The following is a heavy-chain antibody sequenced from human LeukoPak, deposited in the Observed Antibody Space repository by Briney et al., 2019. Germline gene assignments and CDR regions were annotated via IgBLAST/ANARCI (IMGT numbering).Heavy chain of an antibody. CDR2: INPSGGST. V-gene: IGHV1-46*01. J-gene: IGHJ4*02. D-gene: IGHD3-10*01. CDR1: GYTFTSYY. CDR3: ARGSDSGSPVLYYFDY. Sequence: ASVKVSCKASGYTFTSYYMHWVRQAPGQGLEWMGIINPSGGSTSYAQKFQSRVTMTRDTSTSTVYMELSSLRSEDTAVYYCARGSDSGSPVLYYFDYWGQGTLVTVSS.